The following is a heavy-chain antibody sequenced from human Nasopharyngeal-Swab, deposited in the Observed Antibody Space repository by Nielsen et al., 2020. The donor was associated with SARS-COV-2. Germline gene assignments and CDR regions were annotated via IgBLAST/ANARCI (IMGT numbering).Heavy chain of an antibody. CDR2: TEIGGTT. CDR3: ARDLGGGYCTTTNCPGS. D-gene: IGHD2-2*01. CDR1: GLTVSSTY. Sequence: GGSLRLSCAASGLTVSSTYMSWVRQAPGKGLEWVSVTEIGGTTHYADSVKGRFSISRDSSTNTLYLQMNNVRAEDTAVYYCARDLGGGYCTTTNCPGSWGQGTLVTVSS. V-gene: IGHV3-53*01. J-gene: IGHJ1*01.